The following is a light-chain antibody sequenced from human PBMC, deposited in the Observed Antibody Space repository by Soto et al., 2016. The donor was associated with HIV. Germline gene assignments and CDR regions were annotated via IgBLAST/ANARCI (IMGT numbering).Light chain of an antibody. Sequence: DIQMTQSPSSVSASVGDRVTITCRASQNIANYLNWYQQKPGNAPKVLIYATSKLQSGVPSRFSGSGSGTVFTLAISSLQPEDFATYYCQQSYSTPRTFGQGTMVEIK. J-gene: IGKJ1*01. CDR2: ATS. V-gene: IGKV1-39*01. CDR3: QQSYSTPRT. CDR1: QNIANY.